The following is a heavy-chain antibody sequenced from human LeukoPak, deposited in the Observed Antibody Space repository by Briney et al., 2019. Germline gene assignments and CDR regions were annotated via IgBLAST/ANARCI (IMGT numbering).Heavy chain of an antibody. CDR3: ARELSSGRSWDYYYYYMDV. V-gene: IGHV4-59*01. J-gene: IGHJ6*03. Sequence: SETLSLTCTVSGGSISSYYWSWIRQPPGKGLEWIGYIYYSGSTNYNPSLKSRVTISVDTSKNQFSLKLSSVTAADTAVYYCARELSSGRSWDYYYYYMDVWGKGTTVTVFS. D-gene: IGHD3-10*01. CDR2: IYYSGST. CDR1: GGSISSYY.